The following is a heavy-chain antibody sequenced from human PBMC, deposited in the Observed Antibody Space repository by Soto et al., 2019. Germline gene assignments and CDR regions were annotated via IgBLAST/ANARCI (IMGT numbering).Heavy chain of an antibody. CDR2: IIPILGIA. D-gene: IGHD5-12*01. CDR1: GGTFSSYT. Sequence: QVQLVQSGAEVKKPGSSVKVSCKASGGTFSSYTISWVRQAPGQGLEWMGRIIPILGIANYAQKFQGRVTITADKPTSTAYMELSSLRSEDTAVYYCARDGDGYNPPGWGQGTLVTVSS. J-gene: IGHJ4*02. V-gene: IGHV1-69*08. CDR3: ARDGDGYNPPG.